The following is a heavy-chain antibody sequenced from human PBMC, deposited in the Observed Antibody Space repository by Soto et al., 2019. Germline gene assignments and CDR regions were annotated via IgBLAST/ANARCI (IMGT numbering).Heavy chain of an antibody. D-gene: IGHD3-22*01. CDR3: ALGTYYYDSSGSKGYFDY. J-gene: IGHJ4*02. V-gene: IGHV4-59*08. CDR2: IYYSGST. CDR1: GGSISSYY. Sequence: SETLSLTCTVSGGSISSYYWSWIRQPPGKGLEWIGYIYYSGSTNYNPSLKSRVTISVDTSKNLFSLKLSSVTAADTAVYYCALGTYYYDSSGSKGYFDYWGQGTLVTVSS.